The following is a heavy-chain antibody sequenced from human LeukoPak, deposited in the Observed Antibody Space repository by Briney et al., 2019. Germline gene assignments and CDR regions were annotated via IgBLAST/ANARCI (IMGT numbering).Heavy chain of an antibody. D-gene: IGHD5-24*01. CDR3: ARDTITTPDVIYAFDI. CDR1: GYSINSGYY. CDR2: IYHSGSA. Sequence: LETLSLTCAVSGYSINSGYYWGWIRQPPGKGLEWIGSIYHSGSAYYNPSLKSRVTISVDTSKNQFSLNLSSVTAADTAVYYCARDTITTPDVIYAFDIWGQGTMVTVSS. V-gene: IGHV4-38-2*02. J-gene: IGHJ3*02.